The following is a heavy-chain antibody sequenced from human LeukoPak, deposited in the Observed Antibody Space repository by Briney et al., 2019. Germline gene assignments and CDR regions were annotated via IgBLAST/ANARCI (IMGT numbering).Heavy chain of an antibody. D-gene: IGHD3-9*01. V-gene: IGHV1-24*01. CDR1: GYTLTELS. Sequence: ASVKVSCKVSGYTLTELSMHWVRQAPGKGLEWMGGFDPEDGETIYAQKFQGRVTMTEDTSTDTAYMELSSLRSEDTAVYYCATGVQRYYDILTGYYLGSSWFDPWGQGTLVTVSS. CDR2: FDPEDGET. CDR3: ATGVQRYYDILTGYYLGSSWFDP. J-gene: IGHJ5*02.